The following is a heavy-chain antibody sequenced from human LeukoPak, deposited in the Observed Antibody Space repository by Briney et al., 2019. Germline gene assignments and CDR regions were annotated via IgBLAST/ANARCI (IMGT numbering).Heavy chain of an antibody. CDR1: GYSISSGYY. J-gene: IGHJ4*02. Sequence: PSETLSLTCAVSGYSISSGYYWGWIRQSPEKGLERIGSIYHSGTTYYNPSLKSRVTISIDTSKNQFSLNLNSVTAADTAVYYCAWKYYYDSSGYFYEDEWGQGILVTVSS. D-gene: IGHD3-22*01. V-gene: IGHV4-38-2*01. CDR2: IYHSGTT. CDR3: AWKYYYDSSGYFYEDE.